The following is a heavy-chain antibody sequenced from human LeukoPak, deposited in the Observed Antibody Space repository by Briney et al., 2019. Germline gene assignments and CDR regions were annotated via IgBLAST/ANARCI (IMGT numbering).Heavy chain of an antibody. D-gene: IGHD5-18*01. J-gene: IGHJ6*03. CDR1: GYTFTGYY. V-gene: IGHV1-2*02. Sequence: ASVKVSCKASGYTFTGYYMHWVRQAPGQGLEWMGWINPNSGGTNYAQKFQGRVTMTRDTSISTAYMELSRLRSDDTAVYYCAREGYSYGYWHYYYMDVWGKGTTVTVSS. CDR3: AREGYSYGYWHYYYMDV. CDR2: INPNSGGT.